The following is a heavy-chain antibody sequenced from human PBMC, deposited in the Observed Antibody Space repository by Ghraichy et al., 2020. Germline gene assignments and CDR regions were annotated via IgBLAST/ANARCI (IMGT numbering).Heavy chain of an antibody. J-gene: IGHJ6*02. V-gene: IGHV3-21*01. Sequence: LSLTCAASGFTFSSYSMNWVRQAPGKGLEWVSSISSSSSYIYYADSVKGRFTISRDNAKNSLYLQMNNLRAEDTAVYYCARVIAAAGSYGMDVWGQGTTVTVSS. CDR1: GFTFSSYS. CDR2: ISSSSSYI. CDR3: ARVIAAAGSYGMDV. D-gene: IGHD6-13*01.